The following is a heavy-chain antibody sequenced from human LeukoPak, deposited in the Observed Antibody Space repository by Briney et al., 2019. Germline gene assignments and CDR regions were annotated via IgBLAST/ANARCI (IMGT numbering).Heavy chain of an antibody. Sequence: PGGSLRLSCAASGFTFSSYWMSWVRQAPGKGLEWVGNIKQDGSETYYVDSVKGRFTISRDNAKNLLYLEMNSLRAEDTALYYCARVDGSSSCPDYWGQGTLVTVSS. J-gene: IGHJ4*02. D-gene: IGHD6-13*01. CDR1: GFTFSSYW. CDR2: IKQDGSET. CDR3: ARVDGSSSCPDY. V-gene: IGHV3-7*01.